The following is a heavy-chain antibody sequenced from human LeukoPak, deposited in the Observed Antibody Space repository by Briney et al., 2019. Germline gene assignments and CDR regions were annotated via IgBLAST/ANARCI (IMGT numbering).Heavy chain of an antibody. CDR2: IDSGGSRT. D-gene: IGHD1-26*01. CDR1: RFTFSNYW. Sequence: TGGSLRLSCAASRFTFSNYWMHWVRQAPGKGLVWVSRIDSGGSRTSYADSVKGRFTISRDNAKNTLYLQMNSLRAEDTAVYYCARKSGSYYFFDYWGQGTLVTVSS. J-gene: IGHJ4*02. CDR3: ARKSGSYYFFDY. V-gene: IGHV3-74*01.